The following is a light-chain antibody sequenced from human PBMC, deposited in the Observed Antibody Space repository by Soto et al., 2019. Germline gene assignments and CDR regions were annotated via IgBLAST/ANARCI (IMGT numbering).Light chain of an antibody. CDR2: KAS. V-gene: IGKV1-5*03. CDR3: QQYNIYWT. J-gene: IGKJ1*01. CDR1: QSISSW. Sequence: DIQMTQSPSTLSASVGDRVTITCRASQSISSWLAWYQQKPGKAPKLLIYKASSLESGAPSRFSGSGSGTEFTLTISSLQPSDFATYYCQQYNIYWTFGQGTNVEIK.